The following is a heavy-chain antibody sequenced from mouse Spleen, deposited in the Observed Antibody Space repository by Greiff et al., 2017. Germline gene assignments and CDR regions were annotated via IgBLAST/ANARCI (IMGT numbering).Heavy chain of an antibody. CDR3: ARRKITTVPASFDY. V-gene: IGHV1-80*01. J-gene: IGHJ2*01. D-gene: IGHD1-1*01. Sequence: QVQLQQSGAELVKPGASVKISCKASGYAFSSYWMNWVKQRPGKGLEWIGQIYPGDGDTNYNGKFKGKATLTADKSSSTAYMQLSSLTSEDSAVYFCARRKITTVPASFDYWGQGTTLTVSS. CDR2: IYPGDGDT. CDR1: GYAFSSYW.